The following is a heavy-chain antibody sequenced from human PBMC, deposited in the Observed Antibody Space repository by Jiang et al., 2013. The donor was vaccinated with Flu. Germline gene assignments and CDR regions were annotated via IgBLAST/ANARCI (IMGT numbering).Heavy chain of an antibody. J-gene: IGHJ2*01. D-gene: IGHD5-12*01. Sequence: GAEVKKPGSSVKVSCKASGGTFSSYAISWVRQAPGQGLEWMGGIIPIFGTANYAQKFQGRVTITADESTSTAYMELSSLRSEDTAVYYCARDRGYSGYADYGDYLNWYFDLWGRGTLVTVSS. CDR1: GGTFSSYA. V-gene: IGHV1-69*01. CDR3: ARDRGYSGYADYGDYLNWYFDL. CDR2: IIPIFGTA.